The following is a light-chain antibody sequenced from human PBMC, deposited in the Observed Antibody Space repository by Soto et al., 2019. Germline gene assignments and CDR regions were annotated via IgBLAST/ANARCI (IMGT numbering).Light chain of an antibody. J-gene: IGLJ2*01. CDR2: GNS. Sequence: QSVLTQPPSVSGAPGQRVTISCTGSSSNIGAGYDVHWYKQLPGTAPKLLIYGNSNRPSEVPDRFSGSKSGTSASLAITGLQAEDEADYYCQSYDSSLSGSVFGGGTKLTVL. CDR1: SSNIGAGYD. V-gene: IGLV1-40*01. CDR3: QSYDSSLSGSV.